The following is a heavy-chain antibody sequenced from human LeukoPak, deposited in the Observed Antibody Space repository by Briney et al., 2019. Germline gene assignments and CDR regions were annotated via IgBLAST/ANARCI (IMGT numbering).Heavy chain of an antibody. CDR1: GYSISSGYY. Sequence: SETLSLTCAVSGYSISSGYYWGWIRQPPGKGLEWIGSIYHSGGTYYNPSLKSRVTISVDTSKNQFSLKLSSVTAADTAVYYCARVGYSYGYFDYWGQGTLVTVSS. V-gene: IGHV4-38-2*01. J-gene: IGHJ4*02. D-gene: IGHD5-18*01. CDR3: ARVGYSYGYFDY. CDR2: IYHSGGT.